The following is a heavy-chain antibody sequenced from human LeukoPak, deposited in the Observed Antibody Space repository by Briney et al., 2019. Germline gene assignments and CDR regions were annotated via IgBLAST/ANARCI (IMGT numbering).Heavy chain of an antibody. V-gene: IGHV3-11*01. CDR2: ISSSGSTI. J-gene: IGHJ5*02. D-gene: IGHD3-22*01. Sequence: GGSLRLSCTASGFTFGDYAMSWIRQAPGKGLEWVSYISSSGSTIYYADSVKGRFTISRDNAKNSLYLQMNSLRAEDTAVYYCARDTYYDSSGYYAPWGQGTLVTVSS. CDR3: ARDTYYDSSGYYAP. CDR1: GFTFGDYA.